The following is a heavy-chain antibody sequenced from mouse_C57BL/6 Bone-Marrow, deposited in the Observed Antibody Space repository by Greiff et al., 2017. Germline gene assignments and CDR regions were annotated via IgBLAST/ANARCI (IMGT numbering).Heavy chain of an antibody. D-gene: IGHD1-1*01. V-gene: IGHV14-4*01. CDR2: IDPENGDT. J-gene: IGHJ2*01. Sequence: VQLKESGAELVRPGASVKLSCTASGFNIKDDYMHWVKQRPEQGLEWIGWIDPENGDTEYASKFQGKATITADTSSNTAYLQLSSLTSEDTAVYYCTSYYYGSSPYYFDYWGQGTTRTVSS. CDR1: GFNIKDDY. CDR3: TSYYYGSSPYYFDY.